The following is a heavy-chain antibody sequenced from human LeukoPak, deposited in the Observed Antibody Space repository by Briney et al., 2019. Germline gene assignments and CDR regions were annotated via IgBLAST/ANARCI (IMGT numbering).Heavy chain of an antibody. Sequence: GGSLRLSCAGSGFTFSSYGMRWVRQAPGEGVEWVSAISGSGGSTYYADSVKGRFTISRDNSKNTLYLQMNSLRAEDTAVYYCAREGVYYDSSGPFDYWGQGTLVTVSS. CDR1: GFTFSSYG. CDR2: ISGSGGST. V-gene: IGHV3-23*01. J-gene: IGHJ4*02. CDR3: AREGVYYDSSGPFDY. D-gene: IGHD3-22*01.